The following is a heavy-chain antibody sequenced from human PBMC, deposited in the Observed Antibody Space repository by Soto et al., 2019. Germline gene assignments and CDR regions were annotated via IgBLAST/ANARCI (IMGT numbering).Heavy chain of an antibody. Sequence: PGGSLRLSCAASGFTFSSYAMSWVRQAPGKGLEWVSAISGSGGSTYYADSVKGRFTISRDNSKNTLYLQMNSLRAEDTAVYYCAKDQNSRRWLDYDFWSGSSYYYYGMDVWGQGTTVTVSS. CDR1: GFTFSSYA. CDR3: AKDQNSRRWLDYDFWSGSSYYYYGMDV. CDR2: ISGSGGST. D-gene: IGHD3-3*01. J-gene: IGHJ6*02. V-gene: IGHV3-23*01.